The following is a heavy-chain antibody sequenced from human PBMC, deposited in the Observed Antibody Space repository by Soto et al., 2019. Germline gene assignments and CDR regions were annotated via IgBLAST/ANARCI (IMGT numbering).Heavy chain of an antibody. V-gene: IGHV4-4*02. J-gene: IGHJ4*02. CDR3: ATRTSVFGIVTFY. Sequence: QVQLKESGPGLVTPWGTLSLTCAVSGDSVSNGNWWCWVRQPPGRGLEWVGEIHQSGDTNYNPSLKSRVTVSADRSKNQYCLRLNSVTAAERAMYYCATRTSVFGIVTFYWGQGILVTVS. D-gene: IGHD3-16*01. CDR1: GDSVSNGNW. CDR2: IHQSGDT.